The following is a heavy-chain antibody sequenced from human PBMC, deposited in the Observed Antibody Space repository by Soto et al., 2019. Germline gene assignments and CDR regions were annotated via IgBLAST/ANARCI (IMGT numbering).Heavy chain of an antibody. CDR2: IYYSGST. Sequence: SETLSLTCTVSGGSISSYYWSWIRQPPGKGLEWIGYIYYSGSTNYNPSLKSRVTISVDTSKNQFSLKLSSVTAADTAVYYCAKVLPGNVAVASPIDSWGQGTLVTVSS. CDR1: GGSISSYY. V-gene: IGHV4-59*08. D-gene: IGHD6-19*01. CDR3: AKVLPGNVAVASPIDS. J-gene: IGHJ4*02.